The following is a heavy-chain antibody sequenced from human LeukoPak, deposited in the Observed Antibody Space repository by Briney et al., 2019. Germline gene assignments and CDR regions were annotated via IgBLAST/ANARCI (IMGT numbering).Heavy chain of an antibody. V-gene: IGHV3-23*01. CDR1: GFTFSSYA. Sequence: GGSLRLSCAASGFTFSSYAMSWVRQAPGKGLEWVSYISSSGSTIYYADSVKGRFTISRDNSKDTLYLQMNSLRAEDTAVYYCAKDEEWFGDLPGRNFDYWGQGTLVTVSS. D-gene: IGHD3-10*01. CDR3: AKDEEWFGDLPGRNFDY. J-gene: IGHJ4*02. CDR2: ISSSGSTI.